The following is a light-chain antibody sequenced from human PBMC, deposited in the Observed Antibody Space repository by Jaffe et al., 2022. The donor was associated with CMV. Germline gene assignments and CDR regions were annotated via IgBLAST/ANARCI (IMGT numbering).Light chain of an antibody. J-gene: IGKJ2*01. V-gene: IGKV1-5*03. CDR1: QSISSS. Sequence: DIQMTQSPSTLSASVGDRVTISCRASQSISSSLAWYQQKPGRAPTLLISTASSLESGVPSRFSGSGSGTEFTLTISSLQPDDFATYHCQQYKSYPYTFGQGTKLEIK. CDR3: QQYKSYPYT. CDR2: TAS.